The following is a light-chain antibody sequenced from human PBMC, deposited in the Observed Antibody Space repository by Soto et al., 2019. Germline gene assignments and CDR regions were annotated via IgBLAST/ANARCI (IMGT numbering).Light chain of an antibody. CDR1: SSDVGNYNL. CDR2: EGS. V-gene: IGLV2-23*03. J-gene: IGLJ2*01. Sequence: QAASVSGSPGQSITISCTGTSSDVGNYNLVSWYQQHPGKAPKLMIYEGSKRPSGVSNRFSGSKSGNTASLTISGLQAEDEADYYCCSYAGSTTFRVLFGGGTKLTVL. CDR3: CSYAGSTTFRVL.